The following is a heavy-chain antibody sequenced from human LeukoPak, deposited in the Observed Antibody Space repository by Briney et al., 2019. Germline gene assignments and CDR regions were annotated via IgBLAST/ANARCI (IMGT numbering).Heavy chain of an antibody. V-gene: IGHV1-18*01. D-gene: IGHD5-18*01. CDR2: ISAYNGNT. J-gene: IGHJ3*02. CDR1: GYTFTSYG. CDR3: ARGGGGYSYGTFDAFDI. Sequence: ASVKVSCKASGYTFTSYGISWVRQAPGQGVEWMGWISAYNGNTNYAQKLQGRVTMTTDTSTSTAYMELRSLRSDDTAVYYCARGGGGYSYGTFDAFDIWGQGTMVTVSS.